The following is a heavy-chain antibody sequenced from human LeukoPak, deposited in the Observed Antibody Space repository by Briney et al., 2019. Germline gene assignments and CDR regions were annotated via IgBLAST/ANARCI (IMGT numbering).Heavy chain of an antibody. CDR2: ISSSGST. CDR1: GDSISSGDYY. J-gene: IGHJ4*02. V-gene: IGHV4-61*02. CDR3: ARHVYYYDGTLDY. D-gene: IGHD3-22*01. Sequence: SETLSLTCTVSGDSISSGDYYWSWIRQPAGKGLEWIGRISSSGSTNYNPSLKSRVTISVDTSKNQFSLKLSSVTAADTAVYYCARHVYYYDGTLDYWGQGTLVTVSS.